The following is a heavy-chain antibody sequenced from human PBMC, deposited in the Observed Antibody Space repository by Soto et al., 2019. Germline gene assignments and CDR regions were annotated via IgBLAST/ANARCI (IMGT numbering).Heavy chain of an antibody. V-gene: IGHV1-8*01. CDR1: GNTFTSYD. D-gene: IGHD3-10*01. Sequence: ASVKVSCKASGNTFTSYDINWVRQATGHGLEWMGWINPNSGNIGYAQKFQGRVTMTRDTAIRTAYMEVSRLRSDDTAVYYCARGRASGSYYLLDYWGHGTLVTVSS. CDR3: ARGRASGSYYLLDY. J-gene: IGHJ4*01. CDR2: INPNSGNI.